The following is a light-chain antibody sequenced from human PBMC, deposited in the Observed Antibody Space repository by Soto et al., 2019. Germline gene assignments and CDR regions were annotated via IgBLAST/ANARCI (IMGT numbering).Light chain of an antibody. Sequence: DIQMTQSPSTLSASVGDRVTITCRASQSISSWLAWFQHKPGKAPNLLIYKASSLETGVPSRFSGSASGTEFTLSISSLQPDHSATYYCQQYDSYPLTFGGGTKVEIK. CDR1: QSISSW. CDR3: QQYDSYPLT. V-gene: IGKV1-5*03. CDR2: KAS. J-gene: IGKJ4*01.